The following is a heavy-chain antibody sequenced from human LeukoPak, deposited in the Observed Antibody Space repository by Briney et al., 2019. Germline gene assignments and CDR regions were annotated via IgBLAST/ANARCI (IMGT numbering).Heavy chain of an antibody. CDR3: ARGDYYDSSGYYYY. CDR1: SGSMDSGLYY. J-gene: IGHJ4*02. D-gene: IGHD3-22*01. V-gene: IGHV4-61*02. Sequence: SETLSLTCTVSSGSMDSGLYYWSWIRQPAGKGLEWIGRIYTSGSTNYNPSLKSRVTMSVDTSKNQFSLKLSSVTAADTAVYYCARGDYYDSSGYYYYWGQGTLVTVSS. CDR2: IYTSGST.